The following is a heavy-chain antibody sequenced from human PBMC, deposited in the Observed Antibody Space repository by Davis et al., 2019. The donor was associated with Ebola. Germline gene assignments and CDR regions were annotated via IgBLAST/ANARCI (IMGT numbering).Heavy chain of an antibody. CDR1: GGTFSSYA. CDR3: ARGSGSYTGNFDY. CDR2: IIPILGIA. V-gene: IGHV1-69*04. J-gene: IGHJ4*02. D-gene: IGHD1-26*01. Sequence: SVKVSCKASGGTFSSYAISWVRQAPGQGLEWMGRIIPILGIANYAQKFQGRVTITADKSTSTAYMELSSLRSEDTAVYYCARGSGSYTGNFDYWGQGTLVTVSS.